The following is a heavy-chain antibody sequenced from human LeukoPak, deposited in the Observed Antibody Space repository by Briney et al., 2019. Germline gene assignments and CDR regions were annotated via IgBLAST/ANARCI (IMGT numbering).Heavy chain of an antibody. D-gene: IGHD3-22*01. V-gene: IGHV3-7*04. J-gene: IGHJ4*02. CDR2: IKQDGSEK. CDR3: ARDWHYYDSSGYQPFDY. Sequence: GGSLRLSCAASGFTFSSYWMSWVRQAPGKGLEWVANIKQDGSEKYYVDSVKGRFTISRDDAKNSLYLQMNSLRAEDTAVYYCARDWHYYDSSGYQPFDYWGQGTLVTVSS. CDR1: GFTFSSYW.